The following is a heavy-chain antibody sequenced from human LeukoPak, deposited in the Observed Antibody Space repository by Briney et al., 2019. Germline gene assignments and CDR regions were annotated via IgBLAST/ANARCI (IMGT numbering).Heavy chain of an antibody. V-gene: IGHV3-48*02. Sequence: GGSLRLSCAASGFTFSSYSMNWVRQAPGKGLEWVSYISSSSTIYYADSVKGRFTISRDNAKNSLYLQMNSLRDEDTAVYYCARDGRHYDFWSGYYKGIDYWGQGTLVTVSS. CDR3: ARDGRHYDFWSGYYKGIDY. CDR1: GFTFSSYS. J-gene: IGHJ4*02. CDR2: ISSSSTI. D-gene: IGHD3-3*01.